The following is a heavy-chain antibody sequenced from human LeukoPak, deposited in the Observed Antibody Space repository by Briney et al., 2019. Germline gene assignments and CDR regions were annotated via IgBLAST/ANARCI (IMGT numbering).Heavy chain of an antibody. CDR1: GGTFSSYT. CDR3: ASEGITIFGVVIQAKFDY. Sequence: ASVMVSCKASGGTFSSYTISWVRQAPGQGLEWMGRIIPILGIANYAQKFQGRVTITADKSTSTAYMELSSLRSEDTAVYYCASEGITIFGVVIQAKFDYWGQGTLVTVSS. J-gene: IGHJ4*02. V-gene: IGHV1-69*02. D-gene: IGHD3-3*01. CDR2: IIPILGIA.